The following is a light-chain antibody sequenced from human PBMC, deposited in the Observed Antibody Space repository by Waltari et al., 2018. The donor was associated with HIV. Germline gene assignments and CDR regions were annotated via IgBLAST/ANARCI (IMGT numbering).Light chain of an antibody. Sequence: EIVLTQSPGTLSLSPGERATLSCRASQSVSSSYLAWYQQKPGQAPRLLIYGASSRATGIPDRFSGSGSGTDFTLTISSLQPEDFATYYCQQSYDSPRTFGQGTKVEIK. CDR1: QSVSSSY. CDR2: GAS. V-gene: IGKV3-20*01. J-gene: IGKJ1*01. CDR3: QQSYDSPRT.